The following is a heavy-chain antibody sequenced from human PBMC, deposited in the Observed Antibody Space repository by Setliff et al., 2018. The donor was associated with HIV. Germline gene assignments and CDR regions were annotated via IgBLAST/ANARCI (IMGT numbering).Heavy chain of an antibody. CDR1: GFPFIAYY. CDR3: ARGGNYNYVSSAYFDL. V-gene: IGHV1-2*02. CDR2: ISPDSANT. J-gene: IGHJ3*01. Sequence: ASVKVSCKTSGFPFIAYYLHWVRQAPGQGLEWMGWISPDSANTHYAQKFQGRVTMTRDTSITTDYMELSRLRSDDTAVYYCARGGNYNYVSSAYFDLWGQGSMVTVSS. D-gene: IGHD3-22*01.